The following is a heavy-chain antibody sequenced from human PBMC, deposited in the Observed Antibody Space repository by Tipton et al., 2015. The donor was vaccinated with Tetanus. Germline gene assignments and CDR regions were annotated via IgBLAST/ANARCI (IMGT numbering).Heavy chain of an antibody. CDR3: ARANLNDFGDYNGLAH. CDR1: GLSFSSYT. Sequence: SLRLSCVASGLSFSSYTMSWVRQAPGKGLEWVATMKQDGSEIKYVDSVTGRFTISRDNAKNSLFLQMDGLRAEDTAVYFCARANLNDFGDYNGLAHWGQGTLVTVSS. CDR2: MKQDGSEI. V-gene: IGHV3-7*01. D-gene: IGHD4-17*01. J-gene: IGHJ4*02.